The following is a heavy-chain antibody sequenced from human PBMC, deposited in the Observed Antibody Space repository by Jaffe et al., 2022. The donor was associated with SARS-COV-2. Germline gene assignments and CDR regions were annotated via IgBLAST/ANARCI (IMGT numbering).Heavy chain of an antibody. J-gene: IGHJ4*02. CDR2: ISWNSGFI. V-gene: IGHV3-9*01. D-gene: IGHD3-22*01. CDR3: AKAIEVRGWLLLDFDS. CDR1: GFSFGDYA. Sequence: EVHLVESGGGLVQPGRSLRLSCVGSGFSFGDYAMHWVRQGPGKGLECVAGISWNSGFIHYADSVKGRFTISRDNAKNSLYLQMNSLRAEDTALYYCAKAIEVRGWLLLDFDSWGQGTQVTVSS.